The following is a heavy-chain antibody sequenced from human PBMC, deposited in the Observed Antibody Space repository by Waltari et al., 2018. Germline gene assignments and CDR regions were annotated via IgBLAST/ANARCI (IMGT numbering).Heavy chain of an antibody. V-gene: IGHV3-7*04. CDR3: ARGVTTVEY. CDR1: GFTFTNHW. CDR2: IKQDGREK. J-gene: IGHJ4*02. D-gene: IGHD2-21*02. Sequence: EVQLVESGGGLVQPGGSLRLSCSGPGFTFTNHWMSWVRQAPGKGPEWVASIKQDGREKYYVDSMKGRFTISRDNAKNSLSLQMDSLRAEDTAVYFCARGVTTVEYWGQGTLVTVSS.